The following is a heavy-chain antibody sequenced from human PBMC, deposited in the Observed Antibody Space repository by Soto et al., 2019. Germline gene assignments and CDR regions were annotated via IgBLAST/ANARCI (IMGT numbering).Heavy chain of an antibody. CDR1: VGSISSGGYY. CDR3: ARGRVIHYYSCGMDV. CDR2: IYYSVST. J-gene: IGHJ6*02. Sequence: SETLSLTCTVSVGSISSGGYYWSWIRQHPGNGLEWIGYIYYSVSTYYNPPLKSRVTISVDTSKNQFSLKLSSVTAADTAVYYCARGRVIHYYSCGMDVWGQGTMVTVSS. V-gene: IGHV4-31*03.